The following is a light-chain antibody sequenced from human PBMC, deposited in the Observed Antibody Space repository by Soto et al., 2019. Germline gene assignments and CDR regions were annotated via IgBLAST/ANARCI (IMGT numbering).Light chain of an antibody. J-gene: IGLJ2*01. CDR1: SSNIGSNT. CDR2: NNN. Sequence: QSVLTQPPSASGTPGQRVTISCSGRSSNIGSNTVNWYQQLPGTAPKLLIYNNNQRPSGVPDRFSGSKSGPSASLAINGLQSEDEADYYCAAWDDSLNGFVAFGGGTQLTVL. CDR3: AAWDDSLNGFVA. V-gene: IGLV1-44*01.